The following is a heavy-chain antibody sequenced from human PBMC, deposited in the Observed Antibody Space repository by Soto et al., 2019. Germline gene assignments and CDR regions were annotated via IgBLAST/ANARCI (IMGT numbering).Heavy chain of an antibody. V-gene: IGHV1-69*12. CDR3: ARDRVVVVVAAIHYYGMDG. Sequence: QVQLVQSGAEVKKPGSSVKVSCKASGGTFSSYAISWVRQAPGQGLEWMGGIIPIFGTANYAQKFQGRVTITADECTSTAYMELSSLRSEDTAVYYWARDRVVVVVAAIHYYGMDGWGQGTTVTVSS. J-gene: IGHJ6*02. CDR2: IIPIFGTA. D-gene: IGHD2-15*01. CDR1: GGTFSSYA.